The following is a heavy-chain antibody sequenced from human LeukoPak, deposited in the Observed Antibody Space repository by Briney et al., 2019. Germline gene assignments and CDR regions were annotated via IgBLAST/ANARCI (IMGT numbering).Heavy chain of an antibody. CDR1: GGPISSSSYY. D-gene: IGHD6-13*01. J-gene: IGHJ4*02. V-gene: IGHV4-61*01. CDR2: IYYSGST. CDR3: ARAGYSSSWYPGSIDY. Sequence: SETLSLTCTVSGGPISSSSYYWSWIRQPPGKGLEWIGYIYYSGSTNYNPSLKSRVTISVDTSKNQFSLKLSSVTAADTAVYYCARAGYSSSWYPGSIDYWGQGTLVTVSS.